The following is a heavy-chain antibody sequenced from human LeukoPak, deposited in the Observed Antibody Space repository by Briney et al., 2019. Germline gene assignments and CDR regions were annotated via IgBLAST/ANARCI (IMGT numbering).Heavy chain of an antibody. J-gene: IGHJ6*02. CDR1: GFTFSSYG. CDR2: ISYDGSNK. V-gene: IGHV3-30*18. D-gene: IGHD2-15*01. Sequence: HSGGSLRLSCAASGFTFSSYGMHWVRQAPGKGLEWVAVISYDGSNKHYADSVKGRFTISRDNSKNTLYLQMNSLRAEDTALYYCAKDDCSGVCGMDVWGQGTTVTVSS. CDR3: AKDDCSGVCGMDV.